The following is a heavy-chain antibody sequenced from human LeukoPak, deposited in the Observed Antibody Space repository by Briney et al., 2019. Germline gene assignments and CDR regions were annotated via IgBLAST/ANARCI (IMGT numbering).Heavy chain of an antibody. CDR1: GGSISSGSYY. D-gene: IGHD5-12*01. CDR2: IYTSGST. V-gene: IGHV4-61*02. J-gene: IGHJ3*02. CDR3: ARDLASPAFDI. Sequence: SETLSLTCTVSGGSISSGSYYWSWIRQPAGKGLEWIGRIYTSGSTNYNPSLKSRVTISVDTSKNQFSLKLSSVTAADTAVYYCARDLASPAFDIWGQGTMVTVSS.